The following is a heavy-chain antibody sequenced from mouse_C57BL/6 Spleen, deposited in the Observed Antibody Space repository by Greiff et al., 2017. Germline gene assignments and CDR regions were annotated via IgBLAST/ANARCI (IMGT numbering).Heavy chain of an antibody. CDR1: GYTFTDYN. J-gene: IGHJ3*01. CDR3: VREGSSGYGFAY. Sequence: VQLQQSGPELVKPGASVKIPCKASGYTFTDYNMDWVKQSHGKSLEWIGDINPNNGGTIYNQKFKGKATLTVDKSSSTAYMELRSLTSEDAAVYYCVREGSSGYGFAYWGQGTLVTVSA. CDR2: INPNNGGT. V-gene: IGHV1-18*01. D-gene: IGHD3-2*02.